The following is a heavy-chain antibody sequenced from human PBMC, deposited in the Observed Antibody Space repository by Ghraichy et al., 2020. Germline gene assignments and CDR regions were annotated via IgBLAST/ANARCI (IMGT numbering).Heavy chain of an antibody. V-gene: IGHV3-23*01. CDR1: GFTFSNYV. CDR3: AKRGAYCGGDCSRALDI. CDR2: ISGSGGTT. J-gene: IGHJ3*02. Sequence: GESLNISCAASGFTFSNYVMSWVRQAPGKGLEWVSAISGSGGTTDYADSVKGRFTMSRDNSKDTLYLQMNSLSAEDTAVYYCAKRGAYCGGDCSRALDIWGQGTVVTVSS. D-gene: IGHD2-21*02.